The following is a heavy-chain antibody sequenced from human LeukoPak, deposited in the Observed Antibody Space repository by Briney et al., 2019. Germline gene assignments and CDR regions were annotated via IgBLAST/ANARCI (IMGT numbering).Heavy chain of an antibody. J-gene: IGHJ4*02. CDR3: ARGSSISWSPYYFEY. Sequence: SETLSLTCTVSGGSITSYYWSWIRQPPGKGLEWIGYIYSSGSTNYKPSLKSRVTISKDTSKNQFSLKLTSVTAADTAVYYCARGSSISWSPYYFEYWGQGTLVTVSS. D-gene: IGHD6-13*01. CDR2: IYSSGST. CDR1: GGSITSYY. V-gene: IGHV4-59*01.